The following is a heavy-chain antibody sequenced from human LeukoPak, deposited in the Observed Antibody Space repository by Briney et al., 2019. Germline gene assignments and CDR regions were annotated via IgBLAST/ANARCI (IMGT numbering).Heavy chain of an antibody. D-gene: IGHD6-19*01. CDR2: IYYGGST. CDR3: ARTTYQWHEKYYFDY. J-gene: IGHJ4*02. V-gene: IGHV4-59*01. CDR1: GGSISSYY. Sequence: PSETLSLTCTVSGGSISSYYWSWIRQPPGKGLEWIGYIYYGGSTNYNPSLKSRVTISVDTSKNQFSLKLSSVTAADTAVYYCARTTYQWHEKYYFDYWGQGTLVTVSS.